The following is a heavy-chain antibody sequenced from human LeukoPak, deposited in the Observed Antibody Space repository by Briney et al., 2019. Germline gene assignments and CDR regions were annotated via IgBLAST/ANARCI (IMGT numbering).Heavy chain of an antibody. V-gene: IGHV4-39*01. CDR3: ARSPVNYDFWSGYYGAIYYFDY. CDR1: GGSISSSSYY. CDR2: IYYSGST. J-gene: IGHJ4*02. Sequence: SETLSLTCTVSGGSISSSSYYWGWIRQPPGKGLEWIGSIYYSGSTYYNPSLKSRVTISVDTSKNQFSLKLSSVTAADTAVYYCARSPVNYDFWSGYYGAIYYFDYWGQGTLVTVSS. D-gene: IGHD3-3*01.